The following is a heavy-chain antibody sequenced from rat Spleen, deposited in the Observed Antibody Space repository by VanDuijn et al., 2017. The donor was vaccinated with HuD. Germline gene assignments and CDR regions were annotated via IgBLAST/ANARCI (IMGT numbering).Heavy chain of an antibody. CDR1: GFTFSNYY. Sequence: EVQLVESGGGLVQPGRSIKLSCAASGFTFSNYYMAWVRQAPTKGLEWVASITTGGGNTYYRDSVKGRFTGSRDNANSTLYLQMNSLRSEDTATYYCARPGITSYVMDAWGQGASVTVSS. V-gene: IGHV5-25*01. J-gene: IGHJ4*01. D-gene: IGHD1-4*01. CDR3: ARPGITSYVMDA. CDR2: ITTGGGNT.